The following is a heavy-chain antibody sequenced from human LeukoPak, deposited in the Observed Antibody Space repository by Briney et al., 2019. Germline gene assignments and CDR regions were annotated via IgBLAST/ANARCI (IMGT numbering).Heavy chain of an antibody. D-gene: IGHD3-22*01. Sequence: SETLSLTCSVSGSSISSTSYYWGWIRQPPGKGLEWIGSISYSGTPYYSPSLKSRVTISVDTSKNQFSLKLSSVTAADTAVYYCARLGQYYDSSGYYLGYFDYWGQGTLVTVSS. V-gene: IGHV4-39*07. CDR1: GSSISSTSYY. J-gene: IGHJ4*02. CDR2: ISYSGTP. CDR3: ARLGQYYDSSGYYLGYFDY.